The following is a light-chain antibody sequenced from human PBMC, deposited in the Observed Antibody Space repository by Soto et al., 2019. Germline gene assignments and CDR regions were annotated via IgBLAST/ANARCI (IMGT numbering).Light chain of an antibody. J-gene: IGKJ1*01. CDR2: GAS. Sequence: EVVLTQSPATLSVSPGEGVTLSCRASQSVSILLAWYQQKPGQAPRLLIFGASSRATGIPDRFSGSGPGTDFTLTISRLEPEDFAVYYCQQYGGSPLTFGQGTKVDIK. CDR1: QSVSIL. V-gene: IGKV3-20*01. CDR3: QQYGGSPLT.